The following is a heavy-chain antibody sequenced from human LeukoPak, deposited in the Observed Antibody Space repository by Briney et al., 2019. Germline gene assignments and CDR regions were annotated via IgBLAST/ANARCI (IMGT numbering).Heavy chain of an antibody. J-gene: IGHJ4*02. V-gene: IGHV1-69*05. Sequence: GASVKVSCKASGYSFTDYYIHWVRQAPGQGLEWMGGIIPIFGTANYAQKFQGRVTITTDESTSTAYMELSSLRSEDTAVYYCARGPLTEAYFDYWGQGTLVTVSS. CDR2: IIPIFGTA. CDR3: ARGPLTEAYFDY. CDR1: GYSFTDYY. D-gene: IGHD4/OR15-4a*01.